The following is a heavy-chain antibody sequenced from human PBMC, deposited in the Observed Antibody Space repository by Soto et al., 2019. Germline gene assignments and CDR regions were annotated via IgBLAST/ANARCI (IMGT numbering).Heavy chain of an antibody. CDR2: IYNNGGS. CDR1: GASTSSGDYA. J-gene: IGHJ4*02. V-gene: IGHV4-30-2*01. CDR3: ARGDKNNDYYFDH. D-gene: IGHD3-16*01. Sequence: PSETLSLTCVVSGASTSSGDYAWNWVRQPPGKGLEWLGYIYNNGGSYYNPSLKSRVTISLDRSQNHFSLRLNSVTAADTALYFCARGDKNNDYYFDHWGQGTLVTSPQ.